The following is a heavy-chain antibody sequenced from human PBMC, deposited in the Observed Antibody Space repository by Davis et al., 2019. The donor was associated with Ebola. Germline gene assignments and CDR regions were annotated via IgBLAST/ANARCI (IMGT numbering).Heavy chain of an antibody. CDR1: GFTFDNFW. D-gene: IGHD3-22*01. J-gene: IGHJ5*02. CDR2: IYRDGSEK. V-gene: IGHV3-7*01. CDR3: AKGTAMIVGVSNWFDP. Sequence: GESLKISCAASGFTFDNFWMSWVRQAPGKGLEWVANIYRDGSEKYYVDSVKGRFTISRDNSRNTMYLQMSGLRADDTALYYCAKGTAMIVGVSNWFDPWGQGTLVTVSS.